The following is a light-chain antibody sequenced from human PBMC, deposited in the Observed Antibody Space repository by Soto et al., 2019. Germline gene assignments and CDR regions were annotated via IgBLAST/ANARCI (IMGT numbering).Light chain of an antibody. V-gene: IGLV3-21*02. Sequence: SYELTQPPSVSVAPGQTAIITCGGDNLQTKNVHWYQQRPGQAPVLVIYDDKKRPSGIPERFSGSSSGNLATLTLIRVESRDEDDYYCQVWDTNSGAVFGGGTKLTVL. J-gene: IGLJ2*01. CDR3: QVWDTNSGAV. CDR2: DDK. CDR1: NLQTKN.